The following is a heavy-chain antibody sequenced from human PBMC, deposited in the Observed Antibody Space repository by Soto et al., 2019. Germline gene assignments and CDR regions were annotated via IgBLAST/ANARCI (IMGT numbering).Heavy chain of an antibody. J-gene: IGHJ4*02. CDR2: TYYRSKWYN. V-gene: IGHV6-1*01. CDR1: GDSVSSNSAA. D-gene: IGHD6-6*01. Sequence: PSQTLSLTCAISGDSVSSNSAAWNWIRQSPSRGPEWLGRTYYRSKWYNDYAISVKSRITINPDTSKNQFSLQLNSVTPDDTAIYYCARDYYSSSSLNYFDSWGQGTLVTVSS. CDR3: ARDYYSSSSLNYFDS.